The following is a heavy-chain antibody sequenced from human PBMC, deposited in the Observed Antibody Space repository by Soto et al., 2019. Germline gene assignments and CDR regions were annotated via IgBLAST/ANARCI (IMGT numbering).Heavy chain of an antibody. CDR2: INPRNGDT. D-gene: IGHD2-15*01. J-gene: IGHJ3*02. CDR1: GYTLSDFY. CDR3: ARVTIRTGGRGFHI. Sequence: GASVKVSCKASGYTLSDFYMHWVRQAPGQGLEWMGWINPRNGDTEYSRKFQGSVTMTRDTSISTVYMELSGLTSDDTAVYYCARVTIRTGGRGFHIWGQGSMVTVSS. V-gene: IGHV1-2*04.